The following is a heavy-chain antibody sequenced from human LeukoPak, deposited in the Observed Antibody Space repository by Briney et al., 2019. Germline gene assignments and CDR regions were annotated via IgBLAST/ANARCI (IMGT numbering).Heavy chain of an antibody. D-gene: IGHD6-13*01. V-gene: IGHV4-39*01. CDR1: GGSINSSSYY. CDR2: IYYSGST. Sequence: SETLSLTCTVSGGSINSSSYYWGWIRQPPGKGLEWIGSIYYSGSTYYNPSLKSRVTISVDTSKNQFSLKLSSVTAADTAVYYCARLRQQLSQVSYYMDVWGKGTTVTISS. J-gene: IGHJ6*03. CDR3: ARLRQQLSQVSYYMDV.